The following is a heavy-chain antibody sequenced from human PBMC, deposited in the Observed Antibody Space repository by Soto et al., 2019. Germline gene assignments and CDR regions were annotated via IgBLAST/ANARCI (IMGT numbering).Heavy chain of an antibody. CDR1: GGSISSSGYS. CDR2: IYHSGST. CDR3: ARRPIAVAGWDY. Sequence: SETLSLTCAVSGGSISSSGYSWSWIRQPPGKGLEWIGYIYHSGSTYYNPSLKSRVTISVDRSKNQFSLKLSSVTAADTAVYYCARRPIAVAGWDYWGQGTLVTVSS. D-gene: IGHD6-19*01. J-gene: IGHJ4*02. V-gene: IGHV4-30-2*01.